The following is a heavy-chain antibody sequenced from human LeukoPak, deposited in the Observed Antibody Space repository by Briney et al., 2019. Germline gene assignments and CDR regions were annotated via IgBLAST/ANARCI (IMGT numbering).Heavy chain of an antibody. D-gene: IGHD3-22*01. Sequence: PGKSPRLSCAASGFTFSSYGMHWVRQAPGKGLEWVAVIWYDGSNKYCADSVKGRFTISRDNSKNTLYLQVNSLRAEDTAVYYCARARNDYDSSGFSALDLWGQGTLVTVSS. CDR3: ARARNDYDSSGFSALDL. V-gene: IGHV3-33*01. CDR1: GFTFSSYG. J-gene: IGHJ5*02. CDR2: IWYDGSNK.